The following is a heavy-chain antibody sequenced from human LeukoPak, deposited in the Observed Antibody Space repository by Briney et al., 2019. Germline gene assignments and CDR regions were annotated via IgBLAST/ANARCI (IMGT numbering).Heavy chain of an antibody. J-gene: IGHJ4*02. CDR2: INHSGST. CDR1: GGSFSGYY. Sequence: SETLSLTCAVYGGSFSGYYWSWIRQPPGEGLEWIGEINHSGSTNYNPSLKSRVTISVDTSKNQFSLKLSSVTAADTAVYYCARGPRNDYGDNINLDYWGQGTLVTVSS. V-gene: IGHV4-34*01. CDR3: ARGPRNDYGDNINLDY. D-gene: IGHD4-17*01.